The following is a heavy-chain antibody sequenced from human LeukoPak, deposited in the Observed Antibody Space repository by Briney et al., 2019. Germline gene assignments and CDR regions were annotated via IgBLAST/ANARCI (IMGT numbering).Heavy chain of an antibody. Sequence: SSETLSLTCAVYGGSFSGYYWSWIRQPPGKGLEWIGEINHSGSTNYNPSLKSRVTISVDTSKNQFSLKLSSVTAADTAVYYCARGRGGYRLRYFDWFDYWGQGTLVTVSS. D-gene: IGHD3-9*01. CDR2: INHSGST. V-gene: IGHV4-34*01. CDR1: GGSFSGYY. CDR3: ARGRGGYRLRYFDWFDY. J-gene: IGHJ4*02.